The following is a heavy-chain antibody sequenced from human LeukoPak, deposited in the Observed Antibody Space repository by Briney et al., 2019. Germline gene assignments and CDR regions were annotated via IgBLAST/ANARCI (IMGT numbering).Heavy chain of an antibody. V-gene: IGHV3-9*01. D-gene: IGHD3-22*01. J-gene: IGHJ3*02. CDR3: AKDREVVNGAFDI. CDR2: ISWNSGSI. Sequence: GRSLRLSCAASGFTFDDYAMHWVRQAPGKGLEWVSGISWNSGSIGYADSVKGQFTISRDNAKNSLYLQMNSLRAEDTALYYCAKDREVVNGAFDIWGQGTMVTVSS. CDR1: GFTFDDYA.